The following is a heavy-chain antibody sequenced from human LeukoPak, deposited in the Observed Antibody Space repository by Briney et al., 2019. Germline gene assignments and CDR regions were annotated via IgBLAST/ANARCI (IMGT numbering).Heavy chain of an antibody. CDR2: ISGSGGST. CDR3: AKVTRGVISPGFDY. V-gene: IGHV3-23*01. Sequence: PGGSLRLSCAASGFTFSSYAMSWVRQAPGKGLEWVSAISGSGGSTYYADSVKGRFTISRDNSKNTLYLQMNSLRAEDTAVYHCAKVTRGVISPGFDYWGQGTLVTVSS. D-gene: IGHD3-10*01. CDR1: GFTFSSYA. J-gene: IGHJ4*02.